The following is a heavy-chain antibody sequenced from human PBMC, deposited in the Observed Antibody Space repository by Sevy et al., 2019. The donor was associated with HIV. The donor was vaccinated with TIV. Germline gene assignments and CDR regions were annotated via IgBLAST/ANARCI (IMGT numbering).Heavy chain of an antibody. CDR3: AKEWTQLSGRFGEFDY. CDR2: ISRSGGNT. D-gene: IGHD6-19*01. CDR1: GFTFSSYA. V-gene: IGHV3-23*01. J-gene: IGHJ4*02. Sequence: GGSLRLSCAASGFTFSSYAMSWVRQAPGKGLEWVSGISRSGGNTYYADSVRGRFTISRDNSKNTLYLQMNSLRADDTALYYCAKEWTQLSGRFGEFDYWGQGTLVTVSS.